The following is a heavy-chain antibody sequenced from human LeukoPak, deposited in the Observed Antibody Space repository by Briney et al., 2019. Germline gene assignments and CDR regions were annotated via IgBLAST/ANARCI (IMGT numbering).Heavy chain of an antibody. Sequence: ASVKVSCKASGYTFTSYYMHWVRQAPGQGLEWMGIINPSGGSTSYAQKFQGRVTMTRDTSTSTVYMELSSLRSEDTAVYYCARDRGSSSPESICYFDYWGQGTLVTVSS. D-gene: IGHD6-6*01. CDR2: INPSGGST. V-gene: IGHV1-46*01. CDR1: GYTFTSYY. CDR3: ARDRGSSSPESICYFDY. J-gene: IGHJ4*02.